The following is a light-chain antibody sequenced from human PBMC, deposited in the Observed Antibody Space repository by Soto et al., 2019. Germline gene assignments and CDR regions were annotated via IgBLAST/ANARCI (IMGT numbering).Light chain of an antibody. Sequence: EIVLTQSPATLSLSPGERATLSCRASQSVNSYLVWYQQKPGQAPRLLIYDASNRATGIPARFSGSGSGTDFTLTISSLEPEDFAVYYCQQRSNWPRTFGQGTKVEIK. CDR2: DAS. J-gene: IGKJ1*01. CDR3: QQRSNWPRT. V-gene: IGKV3-11*01. CDR1: QSVNSY.